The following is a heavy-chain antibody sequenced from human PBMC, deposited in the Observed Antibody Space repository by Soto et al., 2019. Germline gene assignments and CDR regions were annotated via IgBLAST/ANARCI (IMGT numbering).Heavy chain of an antibody. CDR1: GFTFDDYA. Sequence: EVQLVESGGGLVQPGRSLRLSCAASGFTFDDYAMQWVRQAPGKGLEWVSGISWNSGSIGYADSVKGRFTISRDNAKNSLYLQMNSLRAEDTALYYCAKDLYGDYVLEYFQHWGQGTLVTVSS. CDR2: ISWNSGSI. V-gene: IGHV3-9*01. J-gene: IGHJ1*01. CDR3: AKDLYGDYVLEYFQH. D-gene: IGHD4-17*01.